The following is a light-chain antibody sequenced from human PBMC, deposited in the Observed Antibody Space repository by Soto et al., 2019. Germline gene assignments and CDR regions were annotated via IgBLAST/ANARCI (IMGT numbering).Light chain of an antibody. Sequence: EIVLTQSPGTLSLSPGERATLSCRASQSVSNSNLAWYQQKPGKAPRRLIYGASSRATGIPDRFSGSGSGADFTLTISRLEPEDFAVYYCQQYGNSPWTFGQGTQVEIK. V-gene: IGKV3-20*01. CDR3: QQYGNSPWT. J-gene: IGKJ1*01. CDR1: QSVSNSN. CDR2: GAS.